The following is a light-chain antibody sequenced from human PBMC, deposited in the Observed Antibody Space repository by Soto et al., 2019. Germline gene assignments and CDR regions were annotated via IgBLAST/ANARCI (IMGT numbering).Light chain of an antibody. CDR3: SSYTSSSTQV. CDR2: EVS. V-gene: IGLV2-14*01. Sequence: QSALTQPASVSGSPGQSITISCTGTSSDVGGYNYVSWYQQHPGKAPKLMIYEVSNRPSGVSNRFSGSKSGNTASLTISGLQAEDEVDYYCSSYTSSSTQVFGTGTKVTVL. CDR1: SSDVGGYNY. J-gene: IGLJ1*01.